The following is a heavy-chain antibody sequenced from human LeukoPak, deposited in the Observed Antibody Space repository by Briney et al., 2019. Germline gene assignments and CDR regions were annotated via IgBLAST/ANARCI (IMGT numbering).Heavy chain of an antibody. J-gene: IGHJ3*01. V-gene: IGHV6-1*01. Sequence: SQILSLTCVISGDSVASNSTACNWIRQSPSRGLEWLGRTYYRSKWYNDYAVSVKSRITINPDTSKNQFSLQLNSVTPEDTAVYYCARGGQGDGYSADEAFDFWGQGTMVTVS. CDR1: GDSVASNSTA. CDR2: TYYRSKWYN. CDR3: ARGGQGDGYSADEAFDF. D-gene: IGHD5-24*01.